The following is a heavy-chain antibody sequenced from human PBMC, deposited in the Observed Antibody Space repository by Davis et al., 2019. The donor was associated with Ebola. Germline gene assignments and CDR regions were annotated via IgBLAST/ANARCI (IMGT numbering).Heavy chain of an antibody. D-gene: IGHD5-18*01. CDR2: IYYSGST. CDR3: ARVAGYSYGYPLDI. CDR1: GGSISSYY. V-gene: IGHV4-59*01. J-gene: IGHJ3*02. Sequence: SETLSLTCTVSGGSISSYYWSWIRQPPGKGLEWIGYIYYSGSTNYNPSLKSRVTISVDASKNQLSLKLSSVTAADTAVYYCARVAGYSYGYPLDIWGQGTMVTVSS.